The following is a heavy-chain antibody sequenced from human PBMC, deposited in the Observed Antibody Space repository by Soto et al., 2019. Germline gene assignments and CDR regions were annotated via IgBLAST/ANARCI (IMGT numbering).Heavy chain of an antibody. Sequence: SETLSLTCTVSGGSVSSGSYYWSWIRQPPGKGLEWIGYIYYSGSTNYNPSLKSRVTISVDTSKNQFSLQLTSVTAADTAVYYCARSEATALDYWGQGTLVTVS. V-gene: IGHV4-61*01. CDR1: GGSVSSGSYY. J-gene: IGHJ4*02. CDR3: ARSEATALDY. CDR2: IYYSGST.